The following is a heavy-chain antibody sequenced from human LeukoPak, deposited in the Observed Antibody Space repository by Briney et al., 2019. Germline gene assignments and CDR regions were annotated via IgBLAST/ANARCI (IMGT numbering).Heavy chain of an antibody. J-gene: IGHJ4*02. Sequence: RVSVKVSCKASGGTFSSYAISWVRQAPGQGLEWMGGIIPIFGTANYAQKFQGRVTITADESTSTAYMELSSLRSEDTAVYYCARAGNGDYVFDYWGQGTLVTVSS. CDR1: GGTFSSYA. V-gene: IGHV1-69*01. CDR3: ARAGNGDYVFDY. CDR2: IIPIFGTA. D-gene: IGHD4-17*01.